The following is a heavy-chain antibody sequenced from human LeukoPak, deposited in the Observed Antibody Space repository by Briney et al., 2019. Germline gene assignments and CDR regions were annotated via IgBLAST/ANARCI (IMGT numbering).Heavy chain of an antibody. J-gene: IGHJ4*02. Sequence: ASVKVSCKASGGTFSSYAISWVRQAPGQGLEWMGGIIPIFGTANYAQKFQGRVTITADKSTSTAYMELSSLRSEDTAVYYCASSIGYSYGRFDYWGQGTLVTVSS. CDR1: GGTFSSYA. V-gene: IGHV1-69*06. CDR2: IIPIFGTA. D-gene: IGHD5-18*01. CDR3: ASSIGYSYGRFDY.